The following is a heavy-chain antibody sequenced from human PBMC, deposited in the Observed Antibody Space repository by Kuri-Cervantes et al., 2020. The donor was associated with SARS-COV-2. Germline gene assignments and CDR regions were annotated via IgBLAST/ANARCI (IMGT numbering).Heavy chain of an antibody. CDR1: EYSFSTSW. CDR2: IYPGDSDT. CDR3: ARVRGVVPAAMADY. Sequence: NVSCKGSEYSFSTSWIGWVRQMPGKGLQWMGIIYPGDSDTRYSPSFQGHVTISADESLSTAYLQWSSLKASDTAMYYCARVRGVVPAAMADYWGQGTLVTVSS. J-gene: IGHJ4*02. V-gene: IGHV5-51*01. D-gene: IGHD2-2*01.